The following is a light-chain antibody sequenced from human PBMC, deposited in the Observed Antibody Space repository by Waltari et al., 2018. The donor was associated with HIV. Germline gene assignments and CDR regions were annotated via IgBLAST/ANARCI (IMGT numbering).Light chain of an antibody. V-gene: IGLV2-11*01. Sequence: QSALTQPRSVSGSPGQSVTISRTGTSSDVGGYNYVSWYQQHPGKAPKLIIYDVSKRPSGVPDRFSGSKSGNTASLTISGLQAEDEADYYCCSYAGSYRGVFGGGTKLTVL. CDR1: SSDVGGYNY. CDR2: DVS. CDR3: CSYAGSYRGV. J-gene: IGLJ2*01.